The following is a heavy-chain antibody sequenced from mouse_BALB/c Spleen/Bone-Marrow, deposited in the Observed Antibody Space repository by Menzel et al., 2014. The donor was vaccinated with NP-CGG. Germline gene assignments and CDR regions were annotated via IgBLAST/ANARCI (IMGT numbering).Heavy chain of an antibody. CDR2: ISSGGSYT. CDR3: TRDPFYHGSSYAMDY. V-gene: IGHV5-6-4*01. CDR1: GFTFSSYT. D-gene: IGHD1-1*01. Sequence: EVQLQESGGGLVKPGGSLKLSCAASGFTFSSYTMSWVRQTPEKGLEWVATISSGGSYTYYPDSVKGRFTISRDNAKNTLYLQMSSLKSEDTAMYYCTRDPFYHGSSYAMDYWGQGTSVTVSS. J-gene: IGHJ4*01.